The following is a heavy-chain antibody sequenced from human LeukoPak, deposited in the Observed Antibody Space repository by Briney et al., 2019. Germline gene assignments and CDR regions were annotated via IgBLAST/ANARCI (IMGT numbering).Heavy chain of an antibody. V-gene: IGHV1-69*05. D-gene: IGHD2-21*02. J-gene: IGHJ4*02. CDR1: GGTFSSYA. CDR2: IIPTFGTA. CDR3: ARSAYCGGDCYTIHFDY. Sequence: ASVKVSCKASGGTFSSYAISWVRQAPGQGLEWMGGIIPTFGTANYAQKFQGRVTITTDESTSTAYMGLSSLRSEDTAVYYCARSAYCGGDCYTIHFDYWGQGTLVTVSS.